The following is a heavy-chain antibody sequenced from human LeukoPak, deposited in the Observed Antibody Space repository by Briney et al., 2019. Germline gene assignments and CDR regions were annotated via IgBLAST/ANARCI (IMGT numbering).Heavy chain of an antibody. CDR1: GGSISSYY. D-gene: IGHD3-22*01. J-gene: IGHJ4*02. CDR3: AGQYYYDSSGYYVN. CDR2: IYYSGST. Sequence: SETLSLTCTVSGGSISSYYWSWLRQPPGKGLEWIGYIYYSGSTNYNPSLKSRVTISVDTSKNQFSLKLSSVTAADTAVYYCAGQYYYDSSGYYVNWGQGTLVTVSS. V-gene: IGHV4-59*01.